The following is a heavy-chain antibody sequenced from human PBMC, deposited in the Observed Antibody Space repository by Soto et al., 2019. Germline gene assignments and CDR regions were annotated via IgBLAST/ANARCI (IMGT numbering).Heavy chain of an antibody. D-gene: IGHD2-2*01. Sequence: VQLVESGGDLVQPGGSLRLSCAASGFTFRTYWMSWVRQAPGKGLEWVANINQDGSEKYFVDSVKGRFTISRDNVKNSLFLQMNSLRADDTAVYYCASMGAIVVLQAATIDYWGQGTLVTVSS. V-gene: IGHV3-7*01. CDR3: ASMGAIVVLQAATIDY. CDR2: INQDGSEK. CDR1: GFTFRTYW. J-gene: IGHJ4*02.